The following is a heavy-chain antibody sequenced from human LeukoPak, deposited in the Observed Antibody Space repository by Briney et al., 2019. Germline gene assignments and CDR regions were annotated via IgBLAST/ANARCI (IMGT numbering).Heavy chain of an antibody. J-gene: IGHJ1*01. CDR3: AKDARGYYDVEYFQH. CDR2: ISGSGGST. V-gene: IGHV3-23*01. D-gene: IGHD3-22*01. CDR1: GFTFSSYA. Sequence: GGSLRLSCAASGFTFSSYAMSWVRQAPGKWLEWVSAISGSGGSTYYADSVKGRFTISRDNSKNTLYLQMNSLRAEDTAVYYCAKDARGYYDVEYFQHWGQGTLVTVSS.